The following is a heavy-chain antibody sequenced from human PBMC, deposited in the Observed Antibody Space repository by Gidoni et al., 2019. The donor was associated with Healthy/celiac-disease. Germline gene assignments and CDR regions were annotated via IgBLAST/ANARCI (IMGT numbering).Heavy chain of an antibody. Sequence: EVQLLESGGGLVQPGGSLRLSCAASGFPFSSYAIRWVRQAPGKGLEWVSAISGSGGSTYYADSVKGRFTISRDNSKNTLYLQMNSLRAEYTAVYYCAKVVYEENSSSPPDDAFDIWGQGTMVTVSS. D-gene: IGHD6-13*01. V-gene: IGHV3-23*01. CDR3: AKVVYEENSSSPPDDAFDI. CDR2: ISGSGGST. J-gene: IGHJ3*02. CDR1: GFPFSSYA.